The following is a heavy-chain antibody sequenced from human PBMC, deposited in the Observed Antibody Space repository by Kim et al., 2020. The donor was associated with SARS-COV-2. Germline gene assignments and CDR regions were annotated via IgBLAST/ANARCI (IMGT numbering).Heavy chain of an antibody. Sequence: GSTRYYANSVKGRFTNARDNAKNSLYLQMNSLRAEDTAVYYCARGRYFDYWGQGTLVTVSS. CDR3: ARGRYFDY. J-gene: IGHJ4*02. V-gene: IGHV3-48*03. CDR2: GSTR.